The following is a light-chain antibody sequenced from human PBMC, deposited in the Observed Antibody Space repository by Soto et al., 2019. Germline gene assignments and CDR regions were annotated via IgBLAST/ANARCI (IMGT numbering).Light chain of an antibody. CDR3: CSYTTYNLRLLV. V-gene: IGLV2-14*03. Sequence: QSALTQPASVSGSPGQSITISCTGTSSDVGGYNYVSWYQHHPGKAPKLMIYDVSNRPSGVSNLFSGSKSGNTASLTISGLQPEDEADYDCCSYTTYNLRLLVFRTGTKVTVL. J-gene: IGLJ1*01. CDR1: SSDVGGYNY. CDR2: DVS.